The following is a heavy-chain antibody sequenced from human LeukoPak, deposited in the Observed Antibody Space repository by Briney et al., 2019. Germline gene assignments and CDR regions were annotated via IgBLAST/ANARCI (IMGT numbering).Heavy chain of an antibody. V-gene: IGHV4-61*08. CDR2: VYYSGST. D-gene: IGHD3-22*01. Sequence: SETLSLTCTVSGGSVSSAGYYWTWIRQPPGKGLEWIAYVYYSGSTNYNPSLKSRVSISVDTSKNQFSLKLSSVTAADTAVYYCAGGRVWLAFDSWGQGTLLTVSS. J-gene: IGHJ4*02. CDR1: GGSVSSAGYY. CDR3: AGGRVWLAFDS.